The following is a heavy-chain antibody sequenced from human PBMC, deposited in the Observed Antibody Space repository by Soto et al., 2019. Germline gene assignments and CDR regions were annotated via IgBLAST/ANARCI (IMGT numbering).Heavy chain of an antibody. D-gene: IGHD3-9*01. Sequence: SVKLFCKASGGTFSSYAISWVRQAPGQGLEWMGGIIPIFGTANYAQKFQGRVTITADESTSTAYMELSSLRSEDTAVYYCARGSAYDILTGYYAHWGQGTLVTVSS. CDR3: ARGSAYDILTGYYAH. CDR2: IIPIFGTA. V-gene: IGHV1-69*13. J-gene: IGHJ4*02. CDR1: GGTFSSYA.